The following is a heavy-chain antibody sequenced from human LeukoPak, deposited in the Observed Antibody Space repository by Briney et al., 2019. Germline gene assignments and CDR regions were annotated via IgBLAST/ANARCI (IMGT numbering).Heavy chain of an antibody. D-gene: IGHD1-26*01. J-gene: IGHJ5*02. CDR3: AKDRSGSYSNWFDP. Sequence: GGSLRLSCAASGFTFSSYAMSWVRQAPGKGLEWVSGISWNSGSIGYADSVKGRFTISRDNAKNSLYLQMNSLRAEDTALYYCAKDRSGSYSNWFDPWGQGTLVTVSS. CDR1: GFTFSSYA. CDR2: ISWNSGSI. V-gene: IGHV3-9*01.